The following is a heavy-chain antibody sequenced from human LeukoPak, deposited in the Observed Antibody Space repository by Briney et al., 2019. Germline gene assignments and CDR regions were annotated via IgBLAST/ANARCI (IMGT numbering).Heavy chain of an antibody. D-gene: IGHD1-1*01. J-gene: IGHJ6*03. CDR2: IYYSGST. CDR3: ARVTWFPGTSYYYMDV. V-gene: IGHV4-39*07. Sequence: KTSETLSLTCTVSGGSISSSSYYWGWIRQPPGKGLEWIGSIYYSGSTYYNPSLKSRVTISVDTSKNQFSLKLSSVTAADTAVYYCARVTWFPGTSYYYMDVWGKGTTVIASS. CDR1: GGSISSSSYY.